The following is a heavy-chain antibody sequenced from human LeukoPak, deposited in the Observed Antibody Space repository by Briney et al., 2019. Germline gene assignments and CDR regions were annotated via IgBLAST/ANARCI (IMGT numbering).Heavy chain of an antibody. Sequence: GGSLRLSCAASGFTFSSYSMNWVRQAPGKGLEWVSSISSSSSYIYYADSVKGRFTISRDNAKNSLYLQMNSLRAEDTAVYYCARDPGHYYGSGSYDYWGQGTLVTVSS. CDR1: GFTFSSYS. CDR2: ISSSSSYI. J-gene: IGHJ4*02. D-gene: IGHD3-10*01. V-gene: IGHV3-21*01. CDR3: ARDPGHYYGSGSYDY.